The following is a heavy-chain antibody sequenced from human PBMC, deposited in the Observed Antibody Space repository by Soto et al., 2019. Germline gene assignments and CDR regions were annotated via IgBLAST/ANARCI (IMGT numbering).Heavy chain of an antibody. V-gene: IGHV4-59*08. CDR1: GDSITSYY. Sequence: PSETLSLSCTVSGDSITSYYWSWIRQPPGKGLEWIGHIYYSGSTNQNPSLMSRVTISVDTSKSQFSLKLTSVTAADTAVYYCARHRGFCSSTSCYPWFDPWGQGTPVTVSS. J-gene: IGHJ5*02. CDR3: ARHRGFCSSTSCYPWFDP. D-gene: IGHD2-2*01. CDR2: IYYSGST.